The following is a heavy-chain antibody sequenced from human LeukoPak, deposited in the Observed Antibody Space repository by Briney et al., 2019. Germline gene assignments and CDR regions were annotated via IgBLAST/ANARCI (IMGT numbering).Heavy chain of an antibody. V-gene: IGHV3-30*18. D-gene: IGHD6-19*01. CDR3: AKDLALGIAVAGTSLDY. Sequence: GRSLRLSCAASGFTFSSYGMHWVRQAPGKGLEWVAVISYDGSNKYYADSVRGRFTISRDNSKNTLYLQMNSLRAEDTAVYYCAKDLALGIAVAGTSLDYWGQGTLVTVSS. CDR2: ISYDGSNK. CDR1: GFTFSSYG. J-gene: IGHJ4*02.